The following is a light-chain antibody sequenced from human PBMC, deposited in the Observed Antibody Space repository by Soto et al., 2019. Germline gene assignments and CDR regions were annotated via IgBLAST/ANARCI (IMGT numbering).Light chain of an antibody. CDR2: AAS. Sequence: DVRMTQSPSSLSASVGDSVTITCRASQSISTYLNWYQQKPGRAPKVVIYAASNLQSGVPSRFSGSGSGTDFTLTIRGLQPGDSATYFCQQSFGITWTFGQGTKVAIK. CDR3: QQSFGITWT. CDR1: QSISTY. V-gene: IGKV1-39*01. J-gene: IGKJ1*01.